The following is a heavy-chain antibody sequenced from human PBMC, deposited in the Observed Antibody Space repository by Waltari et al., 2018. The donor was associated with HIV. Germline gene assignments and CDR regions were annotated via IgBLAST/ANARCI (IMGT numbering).Heavy chain of an antibody. J-gene: IGHJ6*02. CDR2: SNPSVGRL. V-gene: IGHV1-46*01. CDR1: GYTFTSYY. CDR3: AGGSHCSSTSCYPHYYYGMDV. Sequence: QVQLVQSGAEVKKPGASVKVSCKASGYTFTSYYMHWVRQAPGQGLEWMGISNPSVGRLTYAQKFQGRVTMTRDTSTRTVYMEVSSLRSEDTAGYYCAGGSHCSSTSCYPHYYYGMDVWGQGTTVTVS. D-gene: IGHD2-2*01.